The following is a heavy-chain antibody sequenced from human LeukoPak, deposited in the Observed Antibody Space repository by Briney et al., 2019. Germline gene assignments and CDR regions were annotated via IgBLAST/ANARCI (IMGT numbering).Heavy chain of an antibody. D-gene: IGHD1-26*01. Sequence: PGGSLRLSCVVSGFTFSRYYMGWVRQSPGKGREWVAMTASDGGDRNYVDSVKGRFTIYRDNSKNTLYLRMNSLAAEDTAVYYCAFLIREPQHWGQGTLVTVSS. CDR1: GFTFSRYY. CDR3: AFLIREPQH. V-gene: IGHV3-7*01. CDR2: TASDGGDR. J-gene: IGHJ1*01.